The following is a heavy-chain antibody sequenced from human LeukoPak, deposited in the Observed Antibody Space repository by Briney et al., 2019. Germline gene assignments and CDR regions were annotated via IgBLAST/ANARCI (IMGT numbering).Heavy chain of an antibody. D-gene: IGHD2-2*03. J-gene: IGHJ5*02. CDR3: ASDLDIVVVPAAAGGNWFDP. CDR1: GYTFTSYG. V-gene: IGHV1-18*01. CDR2: ISAYNGNT. Sequence: ASVKVSCKASGYTFTSYGISWVRQAPGQGLEWMGWISAYNGNTNYTQKLQGRVTMTTDTSTSTAYMELRSLRSDDTAVYYCASDLDIVVVPAAAGGNWFDPWGQGTLVTVSS.